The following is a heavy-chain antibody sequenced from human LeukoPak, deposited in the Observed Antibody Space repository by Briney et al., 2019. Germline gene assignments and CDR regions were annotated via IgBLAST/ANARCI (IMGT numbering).Heavy chain of an antibody. Sequence: ASVKVSCKASGYTFTSYGISWVRQAPGQRLEWMGWISAYNGNTNYAQKLQGRVTMTTDTSTSTAYMELRSLRSDDTAVYYCARDYRLDGPTMVRGVIPRADYMDVWGKGTTVTVSS. CDR2: ISAYNGNT. CDR3: ARDYRLDGPTMVRGVIPRADYMDV. V-gene: IGHV1-18*01. D-gene: IGHD3-10*01. J-gene: IGHJ6*03. CDR1: GYTFTSYG.